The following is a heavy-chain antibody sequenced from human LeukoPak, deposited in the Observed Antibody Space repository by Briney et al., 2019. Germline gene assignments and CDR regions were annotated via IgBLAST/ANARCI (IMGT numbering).Heavy chain of an antibody. V-gene: IGHV5-51*01. CDR3: AVGTGYFDY. CDR2: IYPADSDT. D-gene: IGHD3-10*01. Sequence: GESLKISCRTSGYTFISHWIGWVRQMPGKGLEWMGTIYPADSDTRYSPSFQGQVTISADKSISTAYLQWSSLKASDTAMYYCAVGTGYFDYWGQGALVTVSS. J-gene: IGHJ4*02. CDR1: GYTFISHW.